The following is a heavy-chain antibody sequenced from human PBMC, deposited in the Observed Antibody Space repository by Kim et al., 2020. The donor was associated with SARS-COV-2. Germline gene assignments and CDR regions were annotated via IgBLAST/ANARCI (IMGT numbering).Heavy chain of an antibody. Sequence: GGSLRLSCAASAFTFSDFYMSWIRQAPGKGLEWVLYISASNSYTNYADSVKGRFTISRDNAKSSLYLQMSTLRAEDTAVYYCARVLYGAGSHYYFDLWG. J-gene: IGHJ4*01. V-gene: IGHV3-11*05. CDR3: ARVLYGAGSHYYFDL. D-gene: IGHD3-10*01. CDR2: ISASNSYT. CDR1: AFTFSDFY.